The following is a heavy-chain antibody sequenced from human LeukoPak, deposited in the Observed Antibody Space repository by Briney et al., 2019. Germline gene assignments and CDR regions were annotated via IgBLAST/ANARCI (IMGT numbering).Heavy chain of an antibody. CDR2: MFYYGST. J-gene: IGHJ5*02. CDR3: ARGGITSLLNWFDP. CDR1: GDSISSSNYF. Sequence: SETLSLTCTVSGDSISSSNYFWGWIRQPPGKGLEWIGSMFYYGSTYYNASPKSRVTISLDTSKKQFSLKLRSVTAADTAVYYCARGGITSLLNWFDPWGQGILVTVSS. V-gene: IGHV4-39*07. D-gene: IGHD3-16*01.